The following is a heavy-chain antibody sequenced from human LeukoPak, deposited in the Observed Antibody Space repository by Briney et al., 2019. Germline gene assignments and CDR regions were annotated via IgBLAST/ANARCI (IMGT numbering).Heavy chain of an antibody. D-gene: IGHD3-22*01. Sequence: GGSLRLSCVGSGFTFRSHAMSWVRQAPEKGLDFVSGIYENGGTTYYADSVKGRFSISRDNSKNTLYLQMNSLRAEDTAVYYCAKSVYDSHFYYFDYWGQGTLVTVSS. J-gene: IGHJ4*02. V-gene: IGHV3-23*01. CDR3: AKSVYDSHFYYFDY. CDR2: IYENGGTT. CDR1: GFTFRSHA.